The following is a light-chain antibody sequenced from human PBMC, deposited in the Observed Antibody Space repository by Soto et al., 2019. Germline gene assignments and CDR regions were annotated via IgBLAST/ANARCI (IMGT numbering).Light chain of an antibody. V-gene: IGKV3-15*01. CDR1: QSVSSK. CDR3: QQFNNWPRT. J-gene: IGKJ1*01. Sequence: EIAMTQSPATLSVSPGERATLSCRASQSVSSKLAWYQQKPGQAPRLLIYDASTRATGIPARFSGSGSGTEVTLTISSLQSEDFAVYYCQQFNNWPRTFGQGTKVDIK. CDR2: DAS.